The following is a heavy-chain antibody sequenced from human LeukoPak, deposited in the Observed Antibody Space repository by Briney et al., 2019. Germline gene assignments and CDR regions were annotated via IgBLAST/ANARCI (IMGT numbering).Heavy chain of an antibody. J-gene: IGHJ4*02. V-gene: IGHV1-2*02. CDR3: ARDEKIYYDSSGYYRD. CDR1: GYTFTGYY. Sequence: GASVRVSCKASGYTFTGYYMHWVRQAPGQGLEWMEWINPNSGGTNYAQKFQGRVTMTRDTSISTAYMELSRLRSDDTAVYYCARDEKIYYDSSGYYRDWGQGTLVTVSS. CDR2: INPNSGGT. D-gene: IGHD3-22*01.